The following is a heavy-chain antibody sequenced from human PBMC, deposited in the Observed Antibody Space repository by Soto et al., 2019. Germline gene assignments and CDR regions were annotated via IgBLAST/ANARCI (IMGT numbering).Heavy chain of an antibody. Sequence: EVPLLESGGGLVQPGGSLRLSCAASGFTFSSYAMSWVRQAPGKGLEWVSAISGSGGSTYYADSVKGRFTISRDNSKNTLYLQMNSLRAEDTAVYYCAKPPWGRGSYYYFDYWGQGTLVTVSS. V-gene: IGHV3-23*01. J-gene: IGHJ4*02. D-gene: IGHD1-26*01. CDR1: GFTFSSYA. CDR3: AKPPWGRGSYYYFDY. CDR2: ISGSGGST.